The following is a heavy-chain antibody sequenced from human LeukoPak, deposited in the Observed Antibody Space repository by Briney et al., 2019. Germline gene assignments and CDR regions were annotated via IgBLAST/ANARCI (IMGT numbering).Heavy chain of an antibody. CDR2: INGDGSNV. D-gene: IGHD2-2*01. J-gene: IGHJ4*02. V-gene: IGHV3-74*01. Sequence: GGSLRLSCAASGFIFSNYYMHWVRQAPGKGLVWVTHINGDGSNVNYADSVKGRFTISRDNAKNTLYLKMNSLRVEDTALYYCGRGKSPPAVDDWGQGTLVTVPS. CDR1: GFIFSNYY. CDR3: GRGKSPPAVDD.